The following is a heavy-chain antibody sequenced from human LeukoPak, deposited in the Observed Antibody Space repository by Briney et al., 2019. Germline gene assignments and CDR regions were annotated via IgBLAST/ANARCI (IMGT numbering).Heavy chain of an antibody. Sequence: GGSLRLSCAASGFTFSSYWMSWVRQAPGKGLEWVANIKQDGSEKYYVDSVKGRFTISRDNAKSSLYLQMNSLRAEDTAVYYCARGGDYDILTGYSKAFDIWGQGTMVTVSS. CDR3: ARGGDYDILTGYSKAFDI. CDR1: GFTFSSYW. J-gene: IGHJ3*02. D-gene: IGHD3-9*01. V-gene: IGHV3-7*03. CDR2: IKQDGSEK.